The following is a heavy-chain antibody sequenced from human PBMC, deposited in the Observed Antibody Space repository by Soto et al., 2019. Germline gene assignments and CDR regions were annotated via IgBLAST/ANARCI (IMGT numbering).Heavy chain of an antibody. D-gene: IGHD3-10*01. CDR1: GGSISSYY. CDR3: ASAYYYGSGSLSQSFDY. Sequence: SETLSLTCTVSGGSISSYYWSWIRQPPGKGLEWIGYINYSGSTNYNPSLKSRVTISVDTSKNQFSLKLSSVTAADTAVYYCASAYYYGSGSLSQSFDYWGQGTLVTVSS. CDR2: INYSGST. J-gene: IGHJ4*02. V-gene: IGHV4-59*12.